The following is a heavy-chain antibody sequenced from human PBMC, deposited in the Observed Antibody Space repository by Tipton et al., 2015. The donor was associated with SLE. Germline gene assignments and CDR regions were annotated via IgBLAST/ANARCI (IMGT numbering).Heavy chain of an antibody. Sequence: TLSLTCTVSGGSISTYYWSWIRQPPGKGLEWIGYIYYSGSAYYNPSLKSRVTLSVDTSRNHLSLNLTSVTAADTAIYYCARGARGYSYGSDEDFDSWGQGILVTVSS. V-gene: IGHV4-59*01. CDR2: IYYSGSA. CDR1: GGSISTYY. J-gene: IGHJ4*02. D-gene: IGHD5-18*01. CDR3: ARGARGYSYGSDEDFDS.